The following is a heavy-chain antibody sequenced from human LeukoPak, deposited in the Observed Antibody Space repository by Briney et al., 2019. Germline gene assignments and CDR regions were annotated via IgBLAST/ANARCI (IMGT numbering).Heavy chain of an antibody. V-gene: IGHV4-61*02. Sequence: PSETLSLTCTVSGGSISSGSYYWSWIRQPAGKGLEWIGRIYASGSTNYNPSLKSRVTISVDTSKNQFSLKLSSVTAADTAVYYCARDWTLTTVVSDAFDIWGQGTMVTVSS. J-gene: IGHJ3*02. CDR1: GGSISSGSYY. CDR2: IYASGST. D-gene: IGHD4-23*01. CDR3: ARDWTLTTVVSDAFDI.